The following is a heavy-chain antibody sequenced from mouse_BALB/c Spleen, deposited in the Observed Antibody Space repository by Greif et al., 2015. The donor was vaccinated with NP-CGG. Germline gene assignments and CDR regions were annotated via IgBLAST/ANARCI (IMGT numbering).Heavy chain of an antibody. D-gene: IGHD1-1*01. Sequence: EVKLQESGGGLVKPGGSLKLSCAASGFTFSDYYMYWVRQTPEKRLEWVATISDGGSYTYYPDSVKGRFTISRDNAKNNLYLQMSSLKSEDTAMYYCARDYYSSSYAMDYWGQGTSVTVSS. J-gene: IGHJ4*01. CDR1: GFTFSDYY. V-gene: IGHV5-4*02. CDR2: ISDGGSYT. CDR3: ARDYYSSSYAMDY.